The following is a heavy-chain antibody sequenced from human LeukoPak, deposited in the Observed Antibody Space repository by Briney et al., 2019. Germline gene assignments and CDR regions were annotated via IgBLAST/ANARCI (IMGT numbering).Heavy chain of an antibody. J-gene: IGHJ4*02. CDR2: FDPEDGET. V-gene: IGHV1-24*01. CDR1: GYTLTELS. D-gene: IGHD3-22*01. CDR3: ATDSHYYDSSGYGLGY. Sequence: ASVKVSCKVSGYTLTELSMHWVRQAPGKGLEWMGGFDPEDGETIYAQKFQGRVTMTEDTSTDTAYMELSSLRSEDTAVYYCATDSHYYDSSGYGLGYWGQGTLVTVSS.